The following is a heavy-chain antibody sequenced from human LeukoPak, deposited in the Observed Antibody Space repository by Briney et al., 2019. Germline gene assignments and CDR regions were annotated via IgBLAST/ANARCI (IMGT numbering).Heavy chain of an antibody. CDR3: ARGKGYDDSFYDY. CDR2: VYTSGNT. Sequence: PSETLSLTCSVSGDSISSYYWSWIRQPAGKGLEWIGRVYTSGNTNYNPSLKSRVTMSVDTSKNQFSLKLSSVTAADTAVYYCARGKGYDDSFYDYWGQGTLVTVSS. CDR1: GDSISSYY. D-gene: IGHD5-12*01. V-gene: IGHV4-4*07. J-gene: IGHJ4*02.